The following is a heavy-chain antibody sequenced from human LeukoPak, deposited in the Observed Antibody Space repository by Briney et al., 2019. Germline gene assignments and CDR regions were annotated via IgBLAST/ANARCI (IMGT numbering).Heavy chain of an antibody. CDR2: INPSGGST. J-gene: IGHJ3*02. Sequence: ASVKVSCKASGYTFTSYYMHWVRQAPGQGLEWMGIINPSGGSTSYAQKFQGRVTMTRDMSTSTVYMELSSLRSEDTAVYYCAGAEIVVVVAATGDAFDIWGQGTMVTVSS. V-gene: IGHV1-46*01. CDR3: AGAEIVVVVAATGDAFDI. CDR1: GYTFTSYY. D-gene: IGHD2-15*01.